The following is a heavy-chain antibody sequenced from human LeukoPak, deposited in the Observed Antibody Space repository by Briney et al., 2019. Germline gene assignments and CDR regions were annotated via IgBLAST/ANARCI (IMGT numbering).Heavy chain of an antibody. D-gene: IGHD3-10*01. J-gene: IGHJ4*02. Sequence: SEALSLTCTVSGGSISSYYWSWIRQPPGKGLEWIWYIYYSGGTNYNPSLKSRVTMSVDTSKNQFSLKLSSVTAADTAVYYCARFGTEYYFDYWGQGTLVTVSS. CDR1: GGSISSYY. CDR2: IYYSGGT. CDR3: ARFGTEYYFDY. V-gene: IGHV4-59*12.